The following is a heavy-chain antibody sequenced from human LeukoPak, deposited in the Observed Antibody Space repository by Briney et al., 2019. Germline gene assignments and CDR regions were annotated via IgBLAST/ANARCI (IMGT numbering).Heavy chain of an antibody. CDR2: MNPNSGNT. Sequence: ASVKVSCKASGYTFTSYDIKWVRQATGQGLEWMGWMNPNSGNTGYAQKFQGRVTMTRNTSISTAYMELSSLRSEDTAVYYCARGPRIVGATTSYYFDYWGQGTLVTVSS. CDR1: GYTFTSYD. V-gene: IGHV1-8*01. D-gene: IGHD1-26*01. J-gene: IGHJ4*02. CDR3: ARGPRIVGATTSYYFDY.